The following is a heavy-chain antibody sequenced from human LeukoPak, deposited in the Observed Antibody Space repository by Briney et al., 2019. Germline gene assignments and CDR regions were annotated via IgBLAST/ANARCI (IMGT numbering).Heavy chain of an antibody. Sequence: SETLSLTCIVTGGSISSGSYYWSWIRQPAGKGLEWIGRIYTSGSTNYNPSLKSRVTISVDTSKNQFSLKLSSVTAADTAVYYCARRVAVTGIYAFDIWGQGTMVTVSS. D-gene: IGHD6-13*01. J-gene: IGHJ3*02. CDR1: GGSISSGSYY. V-gene: IGHV4-61*02. CDR2: IYTSGST. CDR3: ARRVAVTGIYAFDI.